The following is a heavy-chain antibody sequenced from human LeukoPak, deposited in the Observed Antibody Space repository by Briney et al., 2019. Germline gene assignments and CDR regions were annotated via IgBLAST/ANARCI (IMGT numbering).Heavy chain of an antibody. V-gene: IGHV3-21*01. CDR1: ALTFSSYS. D-gene: IGHD3-22*01. Sequence: GGSLRPSCAASALTFSSYSMNWVCQAPRERLWWVSSISSSSSYIYYADSVKGRFTISRDNAKNSLYLQMNSLRAEDTAVYYCARDGGYYDSSGYPDCWGQGTLVTVSS. CDR3: ARDGGYYDSSGYPDC. J-gene: IGHJ4*02. CDR2: ISSSSSYI.